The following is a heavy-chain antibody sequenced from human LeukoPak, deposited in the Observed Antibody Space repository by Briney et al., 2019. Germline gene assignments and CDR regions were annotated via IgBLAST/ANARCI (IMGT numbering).Heavy chain of an antibody. CDR2: IIPIFGTA. D-gene: IGHD3-10*01. V-gene: IGHV1-69*13. Sequence: SVKVSCKASGCTFSSYAISWVRQAPGQGLEWMGGIIPIFGTANYAQKFQGRVTITADESTSTAYMELSSLRSEDTAVYYCARDPYGSGSYTPYNWFDPWGQGTLVTVSS. CDR1: GCTFSSYA. J-gene: IGHJ5*02. CDR3: ARDPYGSGSYTPYNWFDP.